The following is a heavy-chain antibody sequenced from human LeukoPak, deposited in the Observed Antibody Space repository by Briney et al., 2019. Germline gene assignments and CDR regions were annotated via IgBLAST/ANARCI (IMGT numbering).Heavy chain of an antibody. V-gene: IGHV3-30*18. Sequence: PGGSLRLSCAASGFTFSSYGMSWVRQAPGKGLEWVAVISYDGSNKYYADSVKGRFTISRDNSENTLYLQMNSLRAEDTAVYHCANLFSTDYWGQGTLVTVSS. CDR1: GFTFSSYG. D-gene: IGHD2-2*01. J-gene: IGHJ4*02. CDR3: ANLFSTDY. CDR2: ISYDGSNK.